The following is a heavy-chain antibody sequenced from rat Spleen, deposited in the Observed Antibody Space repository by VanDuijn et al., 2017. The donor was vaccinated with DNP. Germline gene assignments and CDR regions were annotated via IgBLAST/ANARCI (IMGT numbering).Heavy chain of an antibody. Sequence: EVQLVESGGGLVQPGRSLKLSCVASGFTFSSYWMYWIRQVPKKGLEWVATISYDGSSTYYRDSVRGRFTISRDNAKSTLYLQMDSLRSEDTATYFCATSTWAYWGQGTLVTVSS. D-gene: IGHD1-2*01. J-gene: IGHJ3*01. CDR2: ISYDGSST. CDR3: ATSTWAY. V-gene: IGHV5-29*01. CDR1: GFTFSSYW.